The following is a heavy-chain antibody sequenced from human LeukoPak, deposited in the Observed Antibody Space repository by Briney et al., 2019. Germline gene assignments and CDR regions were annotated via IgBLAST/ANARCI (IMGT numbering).Heavy chain of an antibody. Sequence: ASVKVSCKASGGTFSSYAINWLRQASGQGLEWMGWMNPNSGNTGYAQKFQGRFTMTWDTSITTAYVELSSLRSEDTAVYYCAREYRHQPDWGQGTLVTVSS. J-gene: IGHJ4*02. CDR2: MNPNSGNT. V-gene: IGHV1-8*02. CDR3: AREYRHQPD. CDR1: GGTFSSYA. D-gene: IGHD5-12*01.